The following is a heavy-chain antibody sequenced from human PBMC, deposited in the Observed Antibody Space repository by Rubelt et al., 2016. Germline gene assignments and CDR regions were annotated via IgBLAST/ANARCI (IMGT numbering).Heavy chain of an antibody. J-gene: IGHJ5*02. CDR3: ARMVNDFWSGYHNWFDP. Sequence: QVQLVQSGAEVKKPGASVKVSCKASGYTFTSYDINWVRQATGQGLEWMGWMNPNSGNTGYAQKFQGRVTMTRNTSISTDYMELSSLRSEDTAVYYCARMVNDFWSGYHNWFDPWCQATLLTVSS. CDR1: GYTFTSYD. V-gene: IGHV1-8*01. CDR2: MNPNSGNT. D-gene: IGHD3-3*01.